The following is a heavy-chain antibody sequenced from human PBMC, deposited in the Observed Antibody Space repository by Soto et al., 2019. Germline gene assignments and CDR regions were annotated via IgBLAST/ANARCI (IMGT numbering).Heavy chain of an antibody. V-gene: IGHV1-69*06. J-gene: IGHJ3*02. CDR1: GGLLSSYA. CDR3: ARGINDYYDGTGPSWDDAFDI. CDR2: SIPTFGTT. Sequence: QVQLVQSGAEVKRPGSSVKVSCKTSGGLLSSYAISWVRQAPGQGLEWMGGSIPTFGTTVYAQNFQARVSITADRSPGTAYLELRGLRSQDTAGYYCARGINDYYDGTGPSWDDAFDIWGQGTMVTVSS. D-gene: IGHD3-22*01.